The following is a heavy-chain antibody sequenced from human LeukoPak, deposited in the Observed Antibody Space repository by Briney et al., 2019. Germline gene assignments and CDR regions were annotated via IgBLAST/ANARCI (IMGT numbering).Heavy chain of an antibody. V-gene: IGHV4-34*01. J-gene: IGHJ4*02. Sequence: KPSETLSLTCAVYGGSFSGYYWSWTRQPPGKGLEWIGEINHSGSTNYNPSLKSRVTISVDTSKNQFSLKLSSVTAAVTAVYYCARGRTYYDSSGYYYAPAPFDYWGQGTLVTVSS. CDR1: GGSFSGYY. CDR3: ARGRTYYDSSGYYYAPAPFDY. CDR2: INHSGST. D-gene: IGHD3-22*01.